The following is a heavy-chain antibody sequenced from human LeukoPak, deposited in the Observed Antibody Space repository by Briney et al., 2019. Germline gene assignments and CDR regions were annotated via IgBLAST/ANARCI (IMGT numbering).Heavy chain of an antibody. J-gene: IGHJ4*02. V-gene: IGHV1-69*04. Sequence: SVKVSCKASGGTFSSYAISWVRQAPGQGLEWMGRIIPILGIANYAQKFQGRVTITAEKSTSTAYMELSSLRSEDTAVYYCARDSLAVAGTGMDYWGQGTLVTVSS. CDR2: IIPILGIA. CDR1: GGTFSSYA. CDR3: ARDSLAVAGTGMDY. D-gene: IGHD6-19*01.